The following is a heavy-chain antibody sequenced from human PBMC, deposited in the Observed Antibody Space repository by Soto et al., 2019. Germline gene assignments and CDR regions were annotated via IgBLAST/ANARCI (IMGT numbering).Heavy chain of an antibody. CDR1: GFTFSSYA. V-gene: IGHV3-23*01. CDR2: ISGSGGST. Sequence: GGSLRLSCAASGFTFSSYAMSWVRQAPGKGLEWVSAISGSGGSTYYADSVKGRFTISRDNSKNTLYLQMNSLRAEDTAVYYCAKVKSPYYYYYMDVWGKGTTVTVSS. CDR3: AKVKSPYYYYYMDV. J-gene: IGHJ6*03.